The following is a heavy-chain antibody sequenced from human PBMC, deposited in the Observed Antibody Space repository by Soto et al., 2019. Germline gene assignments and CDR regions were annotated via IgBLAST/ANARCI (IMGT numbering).Heavy chain of an antibody. Sequence: EVQLVESGGGLVQPGGSLRLSCAASGFTFSNAWMNWVRQAPGKGLEWVGRIKSKTDGGTTDYAAPVKGRFTISRDDSKNTLYLQMNSLKTADTAVYYCTTPYYDFWSGYLTEIYWGQGTLVTVSS. CDR1: GFTFSNAW. D-gene: IGHD3-3*01. CDR2: IKSKTDGGTT. V-gene: IGHV3-15*07. CDR3: TTPYYDFWSGYLTEIY. J-gene: IGHJ4*02.